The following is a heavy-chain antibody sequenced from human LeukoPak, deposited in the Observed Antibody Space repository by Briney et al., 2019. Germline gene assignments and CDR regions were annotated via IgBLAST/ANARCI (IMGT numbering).Heavy chain of an antibody. D-gene: IGHD3-22*01. CDR1: GGSISSGGFY. CDR3: TEFYFDRSGYADY. Sequence: SETLSLTCTVSGGSISSGGFYWGWIRQPPGKGLEWIGSIYYRGSTYYNPSLKSRVTISVDMSENQVSLKLRSVTAADTAVYYCTEFYFDRSGYADYWGQGTLVTVSS. CDR2: IYYRGST. V-gene: IGHV4-39*01. J-gene: IGHJ4*02.